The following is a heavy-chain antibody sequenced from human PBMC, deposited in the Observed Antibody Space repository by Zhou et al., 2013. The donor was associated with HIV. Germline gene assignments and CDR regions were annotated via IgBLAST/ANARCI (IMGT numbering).Heavy chain of an antibody. CDR2: IIPIFGTA. Sequence: QVQLVQSGAEVKKPGSSVKVSCKASGGTFSSYAISWVRQAPGQGLEWMGGIIPIFGTANYAQKFQGRVTITTDESTSTAYMELSSLRSEDTAVYYCARSGIAARPFYYYYYMDVWGKGTTVTVSS. V-gene: IGHV1-69*05. D-gene: IGHD6-6*01. CDR1: GGTFSSYA. CDR3: ARSGIAARPFYYYYYMDV. J-gene: IGHJ6*03.